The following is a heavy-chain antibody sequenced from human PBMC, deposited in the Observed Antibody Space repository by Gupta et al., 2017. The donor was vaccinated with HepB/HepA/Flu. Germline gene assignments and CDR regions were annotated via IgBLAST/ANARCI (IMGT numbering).Heavy chain of an antibody. J-gene: IGHJ6*02. CDR2: ISYEGSNK. CDR1: GFPFSNYG. Sequence: QVQLVESGGGVVQPGRSLRLSCAASGFPFSNYGMHWVRQAPGKGLEWVAAISYEGSNKYYADSVKGRFTISRDNPKIMMYLQMTSLRPEDTGVYYCTRASYDSSGYDYGMDVWGQGTTVTVSS. V-gene: IGHV3-30*03. CDR3: TRASYDSSGYDYGMDV. D-gene: IGHD3-22*01.